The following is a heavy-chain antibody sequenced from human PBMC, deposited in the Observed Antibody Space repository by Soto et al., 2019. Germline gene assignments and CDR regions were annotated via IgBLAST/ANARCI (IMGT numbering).Heavy chain of an antibody. CDR3: ARGGAYYDIWTGYYWSYYMDV. CDR2: MNPNSGNT. CDR1: GYTFTSYD. J-gene: IGHJ6*03. Sequence: QVQLVQSGAEVKKPGASVKVSCKASGYTFTSYDINWVRQATGQGLEWMGWMNPNSGNTGYAQKFQGRVTMTRNTSISTAYMELSSLRSEDTAVYYCARGGAYYDIWTGYYWSYYMDVWGKGTTVTVSS. D-gene: IGHD3-9*01. V-gene: IGHV1-8*01.